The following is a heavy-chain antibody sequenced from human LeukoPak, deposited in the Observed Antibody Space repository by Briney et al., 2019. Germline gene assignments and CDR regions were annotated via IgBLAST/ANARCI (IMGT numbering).Heavy chain of an antibody. V-gene: IGHV3-74*01. J-gene: IGHJ5*02. CDR3: ARDPGVRGVYYNYFDP. CDR2: LNGDGTTA. Sequence: GGSLRLSCAGSGFTFANYWMHWVRRAPGQGLVWLSRLNGDGTTATYADSVKGRFTISRDDAKKTLYLQLTSLRAEDTAVYFCARDPGVRGVYYNYFDPWGQGTLVTVSS. D-gene: IGHD3-10*01. CDR1: GFTFANYW.